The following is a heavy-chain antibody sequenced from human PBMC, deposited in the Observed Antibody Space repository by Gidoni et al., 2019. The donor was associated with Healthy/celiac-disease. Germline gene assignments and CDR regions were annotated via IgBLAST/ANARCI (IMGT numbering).Heavy chain of an antibody. CDR2: TYYRSKWYN. CDR1: GDGLSSNSAA. D-gene: IGHD3-3*01. J-gene: IGHJ4*02. Sequence: QLQLQQSGPGLVTPSQTLSLTCASSGDGLSSNSAAWTWIRQSPSRGLEWLGRTYYRSKWYNDYAVSVKSRITINPDASKNQFSLQLNSVTPEDTAVYYCARDSSHDFWSGSEYYFDYWGQGTLITVSS. V-gene: IGHV6-1*01. CDR3: ARDSSHDFWSGSEYYFDY.